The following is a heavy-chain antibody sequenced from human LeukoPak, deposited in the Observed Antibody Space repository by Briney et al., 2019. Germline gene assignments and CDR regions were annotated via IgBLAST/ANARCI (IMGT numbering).Heavy chain of an antibody. J-gene: IGHJ4*02. CDR3: ARRARAYSHPYDY. Sequence: GGSLRLSCTVSGFTVSSNSMSWVRQAPGKGLEWVSFIYSDNTHYSDSVKGRFTISRDNSKNTLYLQMNSLRAEDTAGYYGARRARAYSHPYDYWGQGTLVTVSS. CDR2: IYSDNT. D-gene: IGHD4/OR15-4a*01. V-gene: IGHV3-53*01. CDR1: GFTVSSNS.